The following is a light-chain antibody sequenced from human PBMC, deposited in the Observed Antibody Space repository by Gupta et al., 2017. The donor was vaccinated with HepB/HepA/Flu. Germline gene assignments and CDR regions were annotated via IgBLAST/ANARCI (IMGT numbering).Light chain of an antibody. CDR2: LGS. CDR3: VPGLQTGT. Sequence: DTVMTQSPLSLPVTPGESASISCRCSQSLLYSDGYNYVDWYLQNPGQSPQLLLDLGSKRASGVTDRISGSGSGTDFTLEISRVEDEDVGVYYCVPGLQTGTFGPGTKVEIK. J-gene: IGKJ1*01. V-gene: IGKV2-28*01. CDR1: QSLLYSDGYNY.